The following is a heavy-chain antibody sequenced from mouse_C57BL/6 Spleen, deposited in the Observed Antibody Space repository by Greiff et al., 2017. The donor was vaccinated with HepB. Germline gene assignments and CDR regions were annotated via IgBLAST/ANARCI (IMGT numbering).Heavy chain of an antibody. J-gene: IGHJ1*03. V-gene: IGHV5-17*01. D-gene: IGHD1-1*01. CDR3: AMVVAKGWYFDV. Sequence: DVKLVESGGGLVKPGGSLKLSCAASGFTFSDYGMHWVRQAPEKGLEWVAYISSGSSTIYYADTVKGRFTISRDNAKNTLFLQMTSLRSEDTAMYYCAMVVAKGWYFDVWGTGTTVTVSS. CDR1: GFTFSDYG. CDR2: ISSGSSTI.